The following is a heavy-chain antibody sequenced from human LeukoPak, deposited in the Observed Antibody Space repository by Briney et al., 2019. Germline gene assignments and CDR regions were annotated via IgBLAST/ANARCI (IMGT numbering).Heavy chain of an antibody. CDR1: GFTFSSYA. V-gene: IGHV3-20*04. D-gene: IGHD6-19*01. J-gene: IGHJ4*02. Sequence: PGGSLRLSCAASGFTFSSYAMSWVRQAPGKGLEWVSGINWNSDSIGYADSVKGRFTISRDNAKNSLYLQMNSLRAEDTAVYYCARGGVYSSGWYVDYWGQGTLVTVSS. CDR3: ARGGVYSSGWYVDY. CDR2: INWNSDSI.